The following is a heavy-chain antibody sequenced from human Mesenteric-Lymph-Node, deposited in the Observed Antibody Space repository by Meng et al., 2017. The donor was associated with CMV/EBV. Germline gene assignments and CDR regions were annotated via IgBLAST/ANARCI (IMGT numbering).Heavy chain of an antibody. CDR2: IYYSGST. V-gene: IGHV4-59*08. Sequence: SDGSLHSSYWTWIRQPPGKGLEWIGYIYYSGSTNYNPSLKSRVTISVDTSKNQFSLKLSSVTAADTAVYYCARLQYYYRNSGYFLFDYWGQGALVTVSS. CDR1: DGSLHSSY. J-gene: IGHJ4*02. D-gene: IGHD3-22*01. CDR3: ARLQYYYRNSGYFLFDY.